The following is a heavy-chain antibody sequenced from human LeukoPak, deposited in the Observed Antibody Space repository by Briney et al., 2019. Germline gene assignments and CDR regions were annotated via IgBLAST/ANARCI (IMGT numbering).Heavy chain of an antibody. CDR1: GFTFSAYS. J-gene: IGHJ4*02. Sequence: GGSLRLSCAASGFTFSAYSMSWVRQAPGKGLEWVSFISPTSDIVFYADSVKGRFTISRDNAENSLYLQVNSLRDEDTAVYYCARVRSGWYDDYWGQGTLVTVSS. D-gene: IGHD6-19*01. V-gene: IGHV3-48*02. CDR2: ISPTSDIV. CDR3: ARVRSGWYDDY.